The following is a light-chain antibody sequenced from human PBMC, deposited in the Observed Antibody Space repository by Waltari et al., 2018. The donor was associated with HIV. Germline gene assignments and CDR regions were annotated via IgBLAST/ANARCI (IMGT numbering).Light chain of an antibody. J-gene: IGLJ3*02. CDR1: RSDVGGSND. CDR2: EVS. CDR3: NSYTKNDTWV. Sequence: QSALTQPASVSGSPAQSITISCTGTRSDVGGSNDVSMYQQYPGKAPKLMIYEVSNRPSGVSNRFSGSKSVSTASLTISGLQAEDEADYYFNSYTKNDTWVFGGGTKLTVL. V-gene: IGLV2-14*01.